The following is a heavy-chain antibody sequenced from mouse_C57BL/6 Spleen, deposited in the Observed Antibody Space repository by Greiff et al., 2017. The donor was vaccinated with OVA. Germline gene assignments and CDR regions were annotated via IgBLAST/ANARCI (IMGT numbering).Heavy chain of an antibody. J-gene: IGHJ4*01. D-gene: IGHD4-1*01. Sequence: EVKLVESGPGLVKPSQSLSLTCSVTGYSITSGYYWNWIRQFPGNKLEWMGYISYDGSNNYNPSLKNRISITRDTSKNQFFLKLNSVTTEDTATYYCAGNCDGYAMDYWGQGTSVTVSS. V-gene: IGHV3-6*01. CDR1: GYSITSGYY. CDR2: ISYDGSN. CDR3: AGNCDGYAMDY.